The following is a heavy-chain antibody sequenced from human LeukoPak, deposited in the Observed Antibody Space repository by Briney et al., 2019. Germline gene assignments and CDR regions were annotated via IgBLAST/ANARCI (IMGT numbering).Heavy chain of an antibody. CDR2: IWYDGSNK. CDR1: GFNFGSYA. CDR3: ARGAHYGGNSPDY. D-gene: IGHD4-23*01. J-gene: IGHJ4*02. Sequence: GRSLRLSCAASGFNFGSYAMRWVRQAPDKGLQWVAVIWYDGSNKYYADSVKGRFIISRDNSKSTVFLQMNSLRIEDTGVYYCARGAHYGGNSPDYWGQGTLVTVSS. V-gene: IGHV3-30*04.